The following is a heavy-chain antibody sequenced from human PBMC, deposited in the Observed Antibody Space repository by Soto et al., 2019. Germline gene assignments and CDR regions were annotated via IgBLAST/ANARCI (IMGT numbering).Heavy chain of an antibody. CDR2: INPNSGGT. V-gene: IGHV1-2*02. J-gene: IGHJ6*02. Sequence: ASVKVSCKASGYTFTGYYIHWVRQAPGQGLEWMGWINPNSGGTNYAQKFQGRVTMTRDTYISTAYMELRRLRSDDTAVYYCAVGRGSNYRHPPSRSGMDVGGQGTTVTVSS. D-gene: IGHD4-4*01. CDR1: GYTFTGYY. CDR3: AVGRGSNYRHPPSRSGMDV.